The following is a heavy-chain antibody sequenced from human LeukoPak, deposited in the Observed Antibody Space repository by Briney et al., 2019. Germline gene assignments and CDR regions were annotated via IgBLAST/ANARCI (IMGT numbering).Heavy chain of an antibody. CDR1: GYTFTGYY. D-gene: IGHD4-17*01. Sequence: SVKVSCKASGYTFTGYYMHWVRQAPGQGLEWMGWINPNSGGTNYAQKFQGRVTMTRDTSISTAYMELSRLRSDDTAVYYCARDPPTATSHGFDPWGQGTLVTVSS. V-gene: IGHV1-2*02. CDR2: INPNSGGT. J-gene: IGHJ5*02. CDR3: ARDPPTATSHGFDP.